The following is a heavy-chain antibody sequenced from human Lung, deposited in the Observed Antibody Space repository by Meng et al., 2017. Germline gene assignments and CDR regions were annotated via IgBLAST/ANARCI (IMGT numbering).Heavy chain of an antibody. V-gene: IGHV4-4*02. CDR1: GGSISSSNW. CDR2: IYHSGST. D-gene: IGHD3-10*01. CDR3: ARGSITMVRGVSVFDP. J-gene: IGHJ5*02. Sequence: QGRLKASGPGLVKPSGTLSLTCAVSGGSISSSNWWSWVRQPPGKGLEWIGEIYHSGSTNYNPSLKSRVTISVDKSKNQFSLKLSSVTAADTAVYYCARGSITMVRGVSVFDPWGQGTLVTVSS.